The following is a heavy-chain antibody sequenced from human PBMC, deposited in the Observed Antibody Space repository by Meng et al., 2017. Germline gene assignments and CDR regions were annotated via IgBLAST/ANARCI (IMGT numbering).Heavy chain of an antibody. CDR2: INPKSGDT. Sequence: QVPLVQSGAEVEKPGASVTVSCKPSGYNFPDYYIHWVRRAPGQGLEWMGRINPKSGDTHYAQKFQARVTMTGDTSISTAYMELSGLRSDDTAMYYCARDEDISAAGKLFGDYWGQGTLVTVSS. CDR3: ARDEDISAAGKLFGDY. V-gene: IGHV1-2*06. CDR1: GYNFPDYY. J-gene: IGHJ4*02. D-gene: IGHD6-25*01.